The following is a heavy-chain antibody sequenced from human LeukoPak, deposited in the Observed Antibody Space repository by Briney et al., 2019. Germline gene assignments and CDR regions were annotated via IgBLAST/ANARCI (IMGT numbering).Heavy chain of an antibody. CDR2: VSAGGLT. J-gene: IGHJ6*02. Sequence: GGSLRLTCAASGFTVSNKYMSWVRQAPGKGLEWISVVSAGGLTYYADSVKGRFTISIHNSNDGGFLKMNSLRPDETAVYYCTKDPTRDAGRSFYYYGMDVWGQGTTVTVSS. CDR3: TKDPTRDAGRSFYYYGMDV. CDR1: GFTVSNKY. V-gene: IGHV3-53*04. D-gene: IGHD2-15*01.